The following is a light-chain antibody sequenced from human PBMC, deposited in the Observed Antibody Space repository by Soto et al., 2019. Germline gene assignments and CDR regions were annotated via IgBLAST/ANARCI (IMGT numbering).Light chain of an antibody. CDR2: EVR. CDR3: CSYAGSSYYV. V-gene: IGLV2-23*02. CDR1: MRDVGAYNL. Sequence: QSVLTQPASVSGSAGQSITISCSGTMRDVGAYNLVSWYQQHPGTAPKLIIYEVRNRPSGISSRFSGSRSGNTASLTISGLQPEDEAYYYCCSYAGSSYYVFGSGTKVTVL. J-gene: IGLJ1*01.